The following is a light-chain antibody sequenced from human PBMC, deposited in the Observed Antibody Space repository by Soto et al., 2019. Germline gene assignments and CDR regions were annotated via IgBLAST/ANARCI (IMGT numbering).Light chain of an antibody. CDR1: SSNIGSHT. CDR3: AAWDDSLNGVV. J-gene: IGLJ2*01. V-gene: IGLV1-44*01. CDR2: SNT. Sequence: QSVLTQPPSASGTPGQTIAFSCSGGSSNIGSHTVNWYQQLPGTAPRLLIYSNTQRPSGVPDRFSGSKSGTSASLAISGLQSEYEGDYYCAAWDDSLNGVVFGGGTKLTVL.